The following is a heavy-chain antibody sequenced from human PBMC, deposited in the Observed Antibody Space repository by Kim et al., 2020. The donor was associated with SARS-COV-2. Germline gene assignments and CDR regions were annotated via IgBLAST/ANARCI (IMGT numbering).Heavy chain of an antibody. Sequence: GGSLRLSCAASGFTFSSYGMHWVRQAPGKGLEWVAVISYDGSNKYFADSVKGRFTISRDNSKNTLYLQMNSLRAEDTAVYYCAKGETAAGTVYFDYWGQGTLVTVSS. CDR3: AKGETAAGTVYFDY. J-gene: IGHJ4*02. CDR1: GFTFSSYG. CDR2: ISYDGSNK. V-gene: IGHV3-30*18. D-gene: IGHD6-13*01.